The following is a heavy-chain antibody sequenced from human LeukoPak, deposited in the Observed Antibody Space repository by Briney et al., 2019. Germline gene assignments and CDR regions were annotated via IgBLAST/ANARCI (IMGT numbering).Heavy chain of an antibody. J-gene: IGHJ6*02. CDR3: ARVLTTVTTNYYYYYGMDV. Sequence: SETLSLTCAVYGGSFSGYYWSWIRQPPGKGLEWIGEINHSGSTNYNPSLKSRVTISVDTSKNQFSLKLSSVTAADTAVYYCARVLTTVTTNYYYYYGMDVWGQGTTVTVSS. CDR2: INHSGST. V-gene: IGHV4-34*01. D-gene: IGHD4-17*01. CDR1: GGSFSGYY.